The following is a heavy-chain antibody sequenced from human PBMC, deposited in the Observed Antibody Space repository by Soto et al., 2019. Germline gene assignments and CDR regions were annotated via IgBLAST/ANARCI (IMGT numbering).Heavy chain of an antibody. CDR1: GFTFSSYD. CDR2: IGTAGDT. V-gene: IGHV3-13*01. CDR3: ARGKGLPDAFDI. Sequence: EVQLVESGVGLVQPGGSLRLSCAASGFTFSSYDMHWVRQATGKGLEWVSAIGTAGDTYYPGSVKGRFTISRENAKNSLYLQMNSLRAGDTAVYYCARGKGLPDAFDIWGQGTMVTVSS. J-gene: IGHJ3*02. D-gene: IGHD3-16*01.